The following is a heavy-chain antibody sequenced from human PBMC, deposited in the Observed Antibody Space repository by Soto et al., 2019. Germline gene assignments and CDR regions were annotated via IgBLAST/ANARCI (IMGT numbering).Heavy chain of an antibody. CDR2: ISGSGGST. CDR3: AGSWTNYDILTGYPYRSAFDI. V-gene: IGHV3-23*01. D-gene: IGHD3-9*01. Sequence: GGSLRLSCAASGFTFSSYAMSWVRQAPGKGLEWVSAISGSGGSTYYADSVKGRFTISRDNSKNTLYLQMNSLRAEDTAVYYCAGSWTNYDILTGYPYRSAFDIWGQGTMVTVSS. J-gene: IGHJ3*02. CDR1: GFTFSSYA.